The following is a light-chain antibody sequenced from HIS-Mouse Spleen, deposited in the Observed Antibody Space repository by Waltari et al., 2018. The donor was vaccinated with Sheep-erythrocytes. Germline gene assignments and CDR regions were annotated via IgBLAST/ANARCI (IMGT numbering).Light chain of an antibody. CDR1: SSEVAGYNY. Sequence: QSALTQPASVSGSPGQSIPISCTGTSSEVAGYNYVPWYQQHPGKAPKLMIYEVSNRPSGVSNRFSGSKSGNTASLTISGLQAEDEADYYCSSYTSSSTWVFGGGTKLTVL. J-gene: IGLJ3*02. CDR2: EVS. V-gene: IGLV2-14*01. CDR3: SSYTSSSTWV.